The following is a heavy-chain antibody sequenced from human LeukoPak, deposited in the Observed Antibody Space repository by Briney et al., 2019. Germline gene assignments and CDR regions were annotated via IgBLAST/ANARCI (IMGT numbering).Heavy chain of an antibody. CDR2: IRNDGSMK. J-gene: IGHJ5*02. CDR1: GFIFSNYG. CDR3: AKSDIIVVSDAKGNWFDP. D-gene: IGHD2-2*01. Sequence: GGSLRLSCAASGFIFSNYGMHWVRQTPAKGLEWVAFIRNDGSMKYYADSVKGRLTISRDNSKNTLYLQMNNLRTEDMAVYYCAKSDIIVVSDAKGNWFDPWGQGSLVTVSS. V-gene: IGHV3-30*02.